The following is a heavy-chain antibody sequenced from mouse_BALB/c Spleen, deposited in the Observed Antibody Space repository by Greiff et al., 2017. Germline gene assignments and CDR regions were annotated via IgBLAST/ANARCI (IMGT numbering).Heavy chain of an antibody. J-gene: IGHJ4*01. CDR1: GDSITSGY. Sequence: EVKLQESGPSLVKPSQTLSLTCSVTGDSITSGYWNWIRKFPGNKLEYMGYISYSGSTYYNPSLKSRISITRDTSKNQYYLQLNSVTTEDTATYYCARFTTVVATDAMDYWGQGTSVTVSS. V-gene: IGHV3-8*02. CDR3: ARFTTVVATDAMDY. CDR2: ISYSGST. D-gene: IGHD1-1*01.